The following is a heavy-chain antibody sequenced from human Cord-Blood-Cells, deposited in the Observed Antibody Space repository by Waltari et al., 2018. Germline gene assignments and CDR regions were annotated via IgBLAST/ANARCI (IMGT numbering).Heavy chain of an antibody. CDR2: IYYSGST. J-gene: IGHJ4*02. V-gene: IGHV4-39*01. CDR3: ARLTLGLYDFWSGSHHYFDY. D-gene: IGHD3-3*01. Sequence: QLQLQESGPGLVKPSETLSLTYTVSGGSISSSSYYWGWIRQPPGKGLEWIGSIYYSGSTYYNPSLKSRVTISVDTSKNQFSLKLSSVTAADTAVYYCARLTLGLYDFWSGSHHYFDYWGQGTLVTVSS. CDR1: GGSISSSSYY.